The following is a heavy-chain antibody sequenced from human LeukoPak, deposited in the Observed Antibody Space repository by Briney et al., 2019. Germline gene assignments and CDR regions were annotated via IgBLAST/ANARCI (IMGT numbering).Heavy chain of an antibody. CDR3: ARSSVARGLDLAAAAGPY. J-gene: IGHJ4*02. D-gene: IGHD6-13*01. V-gene: IGHV3-7*01. CDR2: INQGGSEI. Sequence: GGSLRLSGADSGFTFSSHWMSWVRQAPGKGLEWVANINQGGSEIYYVDSVRGRFTISRDNAKNSLYLQMNSLRAEDTSVYYCARSSVARGLDLAAAAGPYWGQGTLVTVSS. CDR1: GFTFSSHW.